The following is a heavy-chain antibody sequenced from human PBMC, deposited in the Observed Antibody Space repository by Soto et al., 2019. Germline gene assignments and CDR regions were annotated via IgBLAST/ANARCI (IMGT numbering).Heavy chain of an antibody. CDR3: VREGRGSFDF. CDR1: GFTFSRYG. D-gene: IGHD5-12*01. Sequence: GGSLRLSCAASGFTFSRYGMHWVRQSPGKGLEWVAVIWYDGSKEYYPDSVKGRFTISKDNSKNTVYLQMNSLRDDDTAVYYCVREGRGSFDFWGRGTMVTVSS. J-gene: IGHJ3*01. V-gene: IGHV3-33*01. CDR2: IWYDGSKE.